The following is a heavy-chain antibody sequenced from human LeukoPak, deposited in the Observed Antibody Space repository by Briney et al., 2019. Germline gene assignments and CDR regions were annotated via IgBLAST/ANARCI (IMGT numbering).Heavy chain of an antibody. CDR2: TYYRSKWYN. V-gene: IGHV6-1*01. CDR3: ARGAGYRSGWYSY. D-gene: IGHD6-19*01. Sequence: SQTLSLTCAISGDSVSSNSAAWNWIGQSPWRGLEWLGRTYYRSKWYNDDAVSVKSRITINPDSSKNQFSLQLNSVTPEDTAVYCCARGAGYRSGWYSYWGQGTLVTVSS. J-gene: IGHJ4*02. CDR1: GDSVSSNSAA.